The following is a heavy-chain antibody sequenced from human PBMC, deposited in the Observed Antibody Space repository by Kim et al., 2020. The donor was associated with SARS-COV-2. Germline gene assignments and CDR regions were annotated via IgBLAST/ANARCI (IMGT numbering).Heavy chain of an antibody. J-gene: IGHJ5*02. CDR1: GVSTSSSGDY. Sequence: SETLSLTCVVSGVSTSSSGDYWGWIRQPPGKGLEWIGSIYYRWSTFYNPSLKSRVTISVDTSRNRFSLKLSSVTAADTAVYYCARHPDSSAYLNRIDPWGQGTRVTVSS. CDR3: ARHPDSSAYLNRIDP. CDR2: IYYRWST. D-gene: IGHD3-22*01. V-gene: IGHV4-39*01.